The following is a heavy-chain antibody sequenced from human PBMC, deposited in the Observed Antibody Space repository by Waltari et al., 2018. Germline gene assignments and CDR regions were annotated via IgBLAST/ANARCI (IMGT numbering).Heavy chain of an antibody. J-gene: IGHJ5*02. CDR1: GGSFSGYS. D-gene: IGHD3-16*01. V-gene: IGHV4-34*01. CDR2: INHRVST. Sequence: QVQLQQWGAGLLKPSETLSLTCAVYGGSFSGYSWSWIRQPPGKGLEWIGEINHRVSTNYNPFLKSRVTISVDTSKNQFSLKLSSVTAADTAVHYCARGTGGVGRKAHNWFDPWGQGTLVTVSS. CDR3: ARGTGGVGRKAHNWFDP.